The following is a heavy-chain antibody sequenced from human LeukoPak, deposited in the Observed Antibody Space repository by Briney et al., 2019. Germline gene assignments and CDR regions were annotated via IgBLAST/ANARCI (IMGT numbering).Heavy chain of an antibody. CDR1: GYTFTSYY. CDR3: ARDILTGYYTLGWFDP. J-gene: IGHJ5*02. V-gene: IGHV1-46*01. D-gene: IGHD3-9*01. CDR2: INPSGGST. Sequence: AASVKVSCTASGYTFTSYYMHWVRQAPGQGLEWMGIINPSGGSTSYAQKFQGRVTMTRDTSTSTVYMELSSLRSEDTAVYYCARDILTGYYTLGWFDPWGQGTLVTVSS.